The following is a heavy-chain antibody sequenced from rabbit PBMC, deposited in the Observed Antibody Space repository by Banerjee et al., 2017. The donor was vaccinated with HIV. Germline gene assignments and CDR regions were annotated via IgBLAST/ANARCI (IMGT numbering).Heavy chain of an antibody. Sequence: QSLEESGGDLVKPGASLTLTCTASGFDLSSSYWIYWVRQAPGKGLEWIACIYTSSSVSTHYASWAKGRFTISKTASTTVTLQVTSLTAVDTAAYFCARSINGGGDKLSRLDLWGQGTLVSV. J-gene: IGHJ3*01. CDR3: ARSINGGGDKLSRLDL. CDR1: GFDLSSSYW. V-gene: IGHV1S40*01. CDR2: IYTSSSVST. D-gene: IGHD2-1*01.